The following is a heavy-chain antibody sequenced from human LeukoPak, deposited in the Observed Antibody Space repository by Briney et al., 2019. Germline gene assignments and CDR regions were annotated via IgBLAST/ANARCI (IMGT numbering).Heavy chain of an antibody. CDR2: ISWNSGSI. V-gene: IGHV3-9*01. CDR3: AKPPKEGLATEYFQH. Sequence: PGGSLRLSCAASGFTFSSYAMHWVRQAPGKGLEWVSGISWNSGSIGYADSVKGRFTISRDNAKNSLYLQMNSLRAEDTALYYCAKPPKEGLATEYFQHWGQGTLVTVSS. J-gene: IGHJ1*01. CDR1: GFTFSSYA.